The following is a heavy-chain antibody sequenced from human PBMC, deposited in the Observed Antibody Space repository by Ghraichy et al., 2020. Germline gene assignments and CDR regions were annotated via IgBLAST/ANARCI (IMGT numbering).Heavy chain of an antibody. CDR1: DGSFSSYY. D-gene: IGHD1-26*01. CDR2: INHSGST. V-gene: IGHV4-34*01. CDR3: AREAVGASRWFDP. J-gene: IGHJ5*02. Sequence: ESLNISCAIYDGSFSSYYWSWIRQPPGKGLEWIGEINHSGSTNSNPSLKSRVTISLDTSKNQFSLKLSSVTAADTAVYYCAREAVGASRWFDPWGQGTLVTVSS.